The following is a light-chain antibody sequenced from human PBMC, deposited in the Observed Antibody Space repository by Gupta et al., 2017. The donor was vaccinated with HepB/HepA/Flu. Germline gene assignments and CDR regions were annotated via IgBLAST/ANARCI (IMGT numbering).Light chain of an antibody. CDR2: SNN. J-gene: IGLJ2*01. Sequence: QSVLTQPPSASGPPGQSGTTSCSGSSSNIGSNTVNWYQQLPATAPKLLIYSNNQRPSGVPDRFSGSKSGTSASLAISGLQSEDEADYYCAAWDDSLNGPVVFGGGTKLTVL. CDR3: AAWDDSLNGPVV. CDR1: SSNIGSNT. V-gene: IGLV1-44*01.